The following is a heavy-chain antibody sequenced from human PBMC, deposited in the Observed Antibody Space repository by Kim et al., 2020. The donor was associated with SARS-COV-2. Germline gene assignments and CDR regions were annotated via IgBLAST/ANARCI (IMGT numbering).Heavy chain of an antibody. CDR1: GFTFSSYG. CDR2: ISYDGSNK. Sequence: GGSLRLSCAASGFTFSSYGMHWVRQAPGKGLEWVAVISYDGSNKYYADSVKGRFTISRDNSKNTLYLQMNSLRAEDTAVYYCAKEGIVGATSFDYWGQGTLVTVSS. J-gene: IGHJ4*02. V-gene: IGHV3-30*18. CDR3: AKEGIVGATSFDY. D-gene: IGHD1-26*01.